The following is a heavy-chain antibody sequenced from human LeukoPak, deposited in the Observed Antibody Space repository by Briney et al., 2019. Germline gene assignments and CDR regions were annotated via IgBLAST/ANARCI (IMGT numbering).Heavy chain of an antibody. Sequence: PGGSLRLSCLATGFAPSTYAMHWVRQAPGKGLEHVSTISTDGRNTYYADSVKGRFTISRDTSKNTLYLQMSSLRGDDTAVYYCLKGSQGPIWQQLVPDHWGQGTQVTVSS. CDR1: GFAPSTYA. D-gene: IGHD6-13*01. V-gene: IGHV3-64D*06. J-gene: IGHJ4*02. CDR2: ISTDGRNT. CDR3: LKGSQGPIWQQLVPDH.